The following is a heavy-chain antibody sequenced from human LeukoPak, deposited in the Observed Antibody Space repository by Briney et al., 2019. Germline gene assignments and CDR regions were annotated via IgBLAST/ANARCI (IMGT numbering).Heavy chain of an antibody. Sequence: PSETLSLTCTVSGGSISGFYWGWIRQPPGKGLEWIGFIYYSGSSNYNPSLKSRVTMSVDTSKNQFSLKLSSVTAADTAFYYCARDRDSSGWFDYWGQGTLVTVSS. CDR1: GGSISGFY. CDR3: ARDRDSSGWFDY. V-gene: IGHV4-59*01. CDR2: IYYSGSS. D-gene: IGHD6-19*01. J-gene: IGHJ4*02.